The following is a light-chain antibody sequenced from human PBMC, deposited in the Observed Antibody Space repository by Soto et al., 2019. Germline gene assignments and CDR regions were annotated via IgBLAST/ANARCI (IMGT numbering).Light chain of an antibody. V-gene: IGLV2-23*01. CDR3: SAYVGSFLV. CDR1: SSDVGSNSL. Sequence: QSALTQPASVSGSPGQSVTVSCTGTSSDVGSNSLVSWYQQHPGTAPKLMLYEGSKRPSGVSNRFSGSRSGNTASLTISGLQADDEAEYYCSAYVGSFLVFGGGTKLTVL. J-gene: IGLJ3*02. CDR2: EGS.